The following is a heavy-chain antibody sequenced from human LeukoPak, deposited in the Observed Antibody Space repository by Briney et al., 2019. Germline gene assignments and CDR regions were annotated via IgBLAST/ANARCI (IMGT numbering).Heavy chain of an antibody. CDR2: IIPIFGTA. Sequence: ASVKVSCKASGGTFSSYAISWVRQAPGQGLEWMGGIIPIFGTANYAQKFQGRVTITADESTSTAYMELSSLRSEDTAVYYCARGGQDYGDYQNFDCWGQGTLVTVSS. J-gene: IGHJ4*02. D-gene: IGHD4-17*01. CDR3: ARGGQDYGDYQNFDC. CDR1: GGTFSSYA. V-gene: IGHV1-69*01.